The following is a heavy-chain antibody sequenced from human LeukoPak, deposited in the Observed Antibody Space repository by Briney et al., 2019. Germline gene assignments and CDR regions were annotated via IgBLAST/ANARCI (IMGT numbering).Heavy chain of an antibody. CDR1: GFTVSNYT. D-gene: IGHD1-26*01. Sequence: GGSLRLSCATSGFTVSNYTINWVRQPPGKGLEWVSSISRRSTYIYYADSVKGRFTISKDNAKNSLYLQMDSLRAEDTAVYYCARAQVGYNWFDPWGQGTLVTVSS. CDR2: ISRRSTYI. V-gene: IGHV3-21*01. CDR3: ARAQVGYNWFDP. J-gene: IGHJ5*02.